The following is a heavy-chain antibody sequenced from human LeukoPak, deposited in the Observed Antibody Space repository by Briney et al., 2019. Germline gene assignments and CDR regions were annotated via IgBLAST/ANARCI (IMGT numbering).Heavy chain of an antibody. D-gene: IGHD3-10*01. CDR3: VRADYHGSGNNKYYYYMDV. CDR2: IIPIFGTA. J-gene: IGHJ6*03. Sequence: SVKVSCKASGYTFTSYGISWVRQAPGQGLEWMGGIIPIFGTANYAQKFQDRVTITTDASTSTVYMDLSSLTSEDTAVYYCVRADYHGSGNNKYYYYMDVWGKGTTVTVSS. V-gene: IGHV1-69*05. CDR1: GYTFTSYG.